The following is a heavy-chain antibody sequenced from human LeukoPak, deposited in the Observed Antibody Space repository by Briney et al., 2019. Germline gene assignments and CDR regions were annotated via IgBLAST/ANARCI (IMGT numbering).Heavy chain of an antibody. CDR2: IYSGGST. Sequence: GGSLRLSCAASGFTVSSNYMSWVRQAPGTGLEWVSVIYSGGSTYYADSVKGRFTISRDNSKNTLYLQMNSLRAEDTAVYYCARGRRSGWYVYFDYWGQGTLVTVSS. CDR1: GFTVSSNY. J-gene: IGHJ4*02. CDR3: ARGRRSGWYVYFDY. V-gene: IGHV3-66*02. D-gene: IGHD6-19*01.